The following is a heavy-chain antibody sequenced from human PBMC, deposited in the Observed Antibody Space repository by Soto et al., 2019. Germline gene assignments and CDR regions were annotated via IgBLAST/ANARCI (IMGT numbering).Heavy chain of an antibody. CDR1: GGSFTAYY. Sequence: PSETLSLTCAVYGGSFTAYYSSWIRQPPGKGLEWIGEINHSGSTNYNPSLKSRVTISVDTSKNQFSLKLSSVMAADTAVYYCGRISGFWSCYYYYYHGMDVWGQGTTVTVPS. D-gene: IGHD3-3*01. CDR2: INHSGST. V-gene: IGHV4-34*01. J-gene: IGHJ6*02. CDR3: GRISGFWSCYYYYYHGMDV.